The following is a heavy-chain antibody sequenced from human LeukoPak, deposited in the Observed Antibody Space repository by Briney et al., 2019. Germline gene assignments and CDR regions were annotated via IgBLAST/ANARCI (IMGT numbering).Heavy chain of an antibody. J-gene: IGHJ3*02. D-gene: IGHD6-19*01. V-gene: IGHV4-59*01. CDR3: ARNLAVAGAFDI. Sequence: PSETLSLTCTVSAGSISSYYWSWIRQPPGKGLEWIGYIYYSGSTNYNPSLKSRVTISVDTSKNQFSLKLSSVTAADTAVYYCARNLAVAGAFDIWGQGTMVTVSS. CDR2: IYYSGST. CDR1: AGSISSYY.